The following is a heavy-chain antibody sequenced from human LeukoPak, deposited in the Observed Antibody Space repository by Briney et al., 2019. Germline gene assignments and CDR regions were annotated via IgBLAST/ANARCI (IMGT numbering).Heavy chain of an antibody. CDR1: GYTFTSYS. CDR2: ISAYNGNT. D-gene: IGHD2-15*01. CDR3: ARASYCSDGSCYSDY. V-gene: IGHV1-18*01. Sequence: ASVKVSCKASGYTFTSYSISWVRQAPGEGLEWMGWISAYNGNTIYAQKVKGRVTMTTDTSTSTAYMELRSLKSDDTAVYYCARASYCSDGSCYSDYWGQGTLVTVSS. J-gene: IGHJ4*02.